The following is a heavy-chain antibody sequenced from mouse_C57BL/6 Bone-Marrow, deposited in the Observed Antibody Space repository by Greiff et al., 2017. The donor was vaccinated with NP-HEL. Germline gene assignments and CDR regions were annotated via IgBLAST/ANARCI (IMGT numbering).Heavy chain of an antibody. CDR3: ARRGIYYYGSSPFAY. CDR2: IHPNSGST. V-gene: IGHV1-64*01. Sequence: QVQLQQPGAELVKPGASVTLSCKASGYTFTSYWMHWVKQRPGQGLEWIGMIHPNSGSTNYNEKFKSKATLTVDKSSSTAYMQLSSLTSEDSAVYYCARRGIYYYGSSPFAYWGQGTLVTVSA. J-gene: IGHJ3*01. CDR1: GYTFTSYW. D-gene: IGHD1-1*01.